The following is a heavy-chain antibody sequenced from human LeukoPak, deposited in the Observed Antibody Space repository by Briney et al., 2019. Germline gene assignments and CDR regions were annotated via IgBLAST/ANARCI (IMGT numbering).Heavy chain of an antibody. D-gene: IGHD3/OR15-3a*01. J-gene: IGHJ4*02. V-gene: IGHV3-74*01. CDR1: GFTFSSYW. CDR3: ARSGASAGSTWTFDS. CDR2: ISSDGSTT. Sequence: GRSLRLSCAASGFTFSSYWMHWVRQAPGKGLVWVSRISSDGSTTTYADSVKGRFTISRDNAKNTLYLQVDSLRAEDSAVYYCARSGASAGSTWTFDSWGQGTLVTVSS.